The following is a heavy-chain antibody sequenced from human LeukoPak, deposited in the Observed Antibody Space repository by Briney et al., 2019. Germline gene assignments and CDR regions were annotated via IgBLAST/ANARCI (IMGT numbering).Heavy chain of an antibody. CDR1: GYTFTSYD. V-gene: IGHV1-8*01. CDR2: MTPNSGNT. Sequence: ASVKVSCKASGYTFTSYDINWVRQATGQGLEWMGWMTPNSGNTGYAQKFQGRVTMTRNTSISTAYMELSSLRSEYTAVYYCARAVTMVRGVKSVYFDYWGQGTLVTVSS. D-gene: IGHD3-10*01. J-gene: IGHJ4*02. CDR3: ARAVTMVRGVKSVYFDY.